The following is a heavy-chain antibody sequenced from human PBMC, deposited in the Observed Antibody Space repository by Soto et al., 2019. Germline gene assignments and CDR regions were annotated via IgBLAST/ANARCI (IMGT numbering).Heavy chain of an antibody. CDR1: GFTFSSYG. CDR3: ATGQYCSGGSCYFNPSEY. CDR2: ISYDGSYK. Sequence: PGGSLILSCGASGFTFSSYGMHWVRQAPGKGLEWVAGISYDGSYKSYVDSVKGRCTISRDNSKNTLYVQMNSLRAEDTAVYYCATGQYCSGGSCYFNPSEYWGQGTLVTVPQ. D-gene: IGHD2-15*01. J-gene: IGHJ4*02. V-gene: IGHV3-30*03.